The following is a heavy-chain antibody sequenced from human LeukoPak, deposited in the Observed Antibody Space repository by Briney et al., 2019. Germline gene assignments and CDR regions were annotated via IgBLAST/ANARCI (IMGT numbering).Heavy chain of an antibody. D-gene: IGHD5-18*01. CDR1: GYTFTSYD. CDR3: ARALLRRSTRGYSYGYDY. V-gene: IGHV1-8*03. Sequence: GASVKVSCKASGYTFTSYDINWVRQATGQGLEWMGWINLNSGNTGYAQKFQGRVTITRNTSISTAYMELSSLRSDDTAVYYCARALLRRSTRGYSYGYDYWGQGTLVTVSS. CDR2: INLNSGNT. J-gene: IGHJ4*02.